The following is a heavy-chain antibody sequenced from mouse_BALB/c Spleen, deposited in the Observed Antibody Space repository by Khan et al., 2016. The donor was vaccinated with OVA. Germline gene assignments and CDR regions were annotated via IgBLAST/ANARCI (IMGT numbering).Heavy chain of an antibody. D-gene: IGHD1-1*01. CDR1: GYSITSDYA. Sequence: EVQLQESGPGLVKPSQSLSLTCTVTGYSITSDYAWNWIRQFPGNKLEWVGYISYSGRTSYNPSLKSRISITRDTSTNPFFLQLSSVTTEDTATYYCARSVTITTVVATDFDYWGQGTTLTVSS. CDR3: ARSVTITTVVATDFDY. CDR2: ISYSGRT. J-gene: IGHJ2*01. V-gene: IGHV3-2*02.